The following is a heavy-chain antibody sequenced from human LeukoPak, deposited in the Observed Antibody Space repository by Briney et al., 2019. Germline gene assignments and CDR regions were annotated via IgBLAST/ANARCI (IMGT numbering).Heavy chain of an antibody. Sequence: SVKCSCKASGGTFSRYAISWVRQAPGQGREWMGGIILIFGTANYAQKFQCRVTITADETTSTAYMELSSLRSEDTAVYYCARDGGYCSSTSCQPYNWFDPWGQGTLVTVSS. D-gene: IGHD2-2*01. J-gene: IGHJ5*02. CDR1: GGTFSRYA. CDR2: IILIFGTA. V-gene: IGHV1-69*13. CDR3: ARDGGYCSSTSCQPYNWFDP.